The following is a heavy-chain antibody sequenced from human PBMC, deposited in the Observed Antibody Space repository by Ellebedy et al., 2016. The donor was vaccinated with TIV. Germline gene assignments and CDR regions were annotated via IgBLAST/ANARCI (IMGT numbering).Heavy chain of an antibody. D-gene: IGHD4/OR15-4a*01. CDR3: VRDGAYGVYSPGYYGMDV. J-gene: IGHJ6*02. V-gene: IGHV3-7*03. CDR1: GFTFNSYW. CDR2: INQDGSRI. Sequence: GGSLRLSCAASGFTFNSYWMSWVRQAPGKGLEWVANINQDGSRIYYVDSVKGRFTISRDNAKNSVYLRMNTLRVEDTAVYHCVRDGAYGVYSPGYYGMDVWGQGTTVTVSS.